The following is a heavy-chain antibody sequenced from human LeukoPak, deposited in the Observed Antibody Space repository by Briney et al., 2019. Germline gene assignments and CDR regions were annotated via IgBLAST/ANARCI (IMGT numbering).Heavy chain of an antibody. V-gene: IGHV3-23*01. CDR2: ICGSGGST. Sequence: GGSLRLXCAASGFTFSSYAMSWLRHAPGKGLDWVSAICGSGGSTYYADSVKGRFTISRDNSKSTLYLQMNSLRAEDTAVYYCAKEPSPRPYYYDSSGYYYVYWGQGTLVTVSS. D-gene: IGHD3-22*01. CDR1: GFTFSSYA. J-gene: IGHJ4*02. CDR3: AKEPSPRPYYYDSSGYYYVY.